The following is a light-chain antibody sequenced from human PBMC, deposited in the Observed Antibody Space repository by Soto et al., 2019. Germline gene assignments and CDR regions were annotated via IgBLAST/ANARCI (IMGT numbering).Light chain of an antibody. V-gene: IGKV3-20*01. Sequence: EIVMTQSPATLSVSPGERATLSCRASQSVSSNLAWYQQKPGQAPRLLIYGASSRATGIPDRFSGSGSGTDFTLTITRLEPADFAVYYCQQSGSSPRGKFGQVTKVDLK. CDR3: QQSGSSPRGK. CDR2: GAS. J-gene: IGKJ1*01. CDR1: QSVSSN.